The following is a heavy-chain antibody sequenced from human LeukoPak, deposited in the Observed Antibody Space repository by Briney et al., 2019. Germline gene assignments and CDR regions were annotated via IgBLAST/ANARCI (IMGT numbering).Heavy chain of an antibody. CDR2: ISSSSSYI. V-gene: IGHV3-21*01. D-gene: IGHD3-10*01. Sequence: GGSLRLSCAASGFTFSSYSMNWVRQAPGKGLEWVSSISSSSSYIYYADFVKGRFTISRDYSKNTLYLHMNSLRAEDTAVYYCARDQAGSGHYADYWGQGTLVTISS. J-gene: IGHJ4*02. CDR1: GFTFSSYS. CDR3: ARDQAGSGHYADY.